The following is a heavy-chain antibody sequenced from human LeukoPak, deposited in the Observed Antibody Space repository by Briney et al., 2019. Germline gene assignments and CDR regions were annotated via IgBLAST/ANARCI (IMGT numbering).Heavy chain of an antibody. D-gene: IGHD7-27*01. CDR1: GGSFSGYY. CDR3: ARTGGLPSP. V-gene: IGHV4-34*01. J-gene: IGHJ5*02. Sequence: SETLSLTCAVYGGSFSGYYWSWIRQPPGKGLEWIGEINHSGSTNYNPSLKSRVTISVDTSKNQFSLRLSSVTAADTAVYYCARTGGLPSPWGQGTLVTVSS. CDR2: INHSGST.